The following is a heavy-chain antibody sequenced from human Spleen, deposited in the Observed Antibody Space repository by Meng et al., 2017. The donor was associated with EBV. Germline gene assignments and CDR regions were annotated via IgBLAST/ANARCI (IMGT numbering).Heavy chain of an antibody. CDR2: VYYSGNT. Sequence: QPHGSGPGRVMPSATLSLPCTVSGGSITYSDYYWGWIRQPPGKGLEWIGNVYYSGNTNYNPSLKSRVTLSTDTSKNQFSLKLSSLTAADTAVYYCARDRRTMGSDYWGHGILVTVSS. D-gene: IGHD4/OR15-4a*01. V-gene: IGHV4-39*07. CDR3: ARDRRTMGSDY. CDR1: GGSITYSDYY. J-gene: IGHJ4*01.